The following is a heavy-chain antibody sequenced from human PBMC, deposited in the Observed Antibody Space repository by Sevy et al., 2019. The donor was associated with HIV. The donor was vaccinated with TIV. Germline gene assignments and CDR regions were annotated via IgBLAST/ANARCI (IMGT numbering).Heavy chain of an antibody. CDR3: ARGVGANAQFDY. CDR1: GFTFSRSS. CDR2: ISYSGSHI. D-gene: IGHD2-8*01. J-gene: IGHJ4*02. V-gene: IGHV3-21*01. Sequence: GGSLRLSCAASGFTFSRSSMNWVRLAPGKGLEWLSSISYSGSHIYYADSLRGRFSISRDNAESSLYLQMNSLRAEDTAVYYCARGVGANAQFDYWGRGTLVTVSS.